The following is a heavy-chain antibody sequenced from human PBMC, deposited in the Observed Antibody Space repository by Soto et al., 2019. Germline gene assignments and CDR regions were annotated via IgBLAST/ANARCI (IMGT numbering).Heavy chain of an antibody. J-gene: IGHJ4*02. CDR2: INHSGST. CDR3: AREYGDYGVIDY. D-gene: IGHD4-17*01. CDR1: VGSFSGYY. Sequence: QVQLKQWGAGLLKPSEPLSLTCAVYVGSFSGYYWSWIRQPPGKGLEWIWEINHSGSTNYNPSLKTGVTISVDTSMNRFSLKLRSVTAADTAVYYCAREYGDYGVIDYWGQGTLVTVSS. V-gene: IGHV4-34*01.